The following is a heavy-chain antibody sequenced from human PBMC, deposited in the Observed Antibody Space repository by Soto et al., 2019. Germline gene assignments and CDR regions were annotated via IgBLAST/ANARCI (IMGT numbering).Heavy chain of an antibody. CDR2: ISGSGGST. V-gene: IGHV3-23*01. J-gene: IGHJ4*02. CDR1: GFTFSSYA. CDR3: AKGPRYYYGLGSDIDY. D-gene: IGHD3-10*01. Sequence: GGSLRLSCAASGFTFSSYAMSWVRQAPGKGLEWVSAISGSGGSTYYADSVKGRFTISRDNSKNTLYLQMNSLRAEDTAVYYCAKGPRYYYGLGSDIDYWGQGTLVTVSS.